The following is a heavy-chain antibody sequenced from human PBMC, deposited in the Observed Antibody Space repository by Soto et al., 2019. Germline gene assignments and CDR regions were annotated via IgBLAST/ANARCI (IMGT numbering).Heavy chain of an antibody. J-gene: IGHJ6*02. Sequence: QVQLVQSGAEVKKPGSSVKVSCKASGDTFSTYTITWMRQAPGQGLEWMGGIIPRSATSNYAQKFQGRVTITADESTSTAYRELSSLISEDTAVYYCAREGLVLVPTTDNSDYYYYAMDVWGQGTTVNVSS. V-gene: IGHV1-69*12. CDR1: GDTFSTYT. D-gene: IGHD2-2*01. CDR3: AREGLVLVPTTDNSDYYYYAMDV. CDR2: IIPRSATS.